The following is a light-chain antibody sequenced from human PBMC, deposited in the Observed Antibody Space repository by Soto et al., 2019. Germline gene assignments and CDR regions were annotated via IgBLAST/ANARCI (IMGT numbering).Light chain of an antibody. CDR1: SSDVGGYNY. V-gene: IGLV2-14*01. Sequence: QSALTQPASVSGSPGQSITISCTGSSSDVGGYNYVSWYQQHPGKVPKLMIYEVTNRPSGVSIRFSGSKSGNTASLTISGLRAEDEADYFCASFTSTGTQVLGPGTQLTVL. J-gene: IGLJ1*01. CDR2: EVT. CDR3: ASFTSTGTQV.